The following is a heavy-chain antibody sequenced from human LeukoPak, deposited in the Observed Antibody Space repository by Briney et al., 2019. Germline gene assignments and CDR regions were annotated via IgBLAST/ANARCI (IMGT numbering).Heavy chain of an antibody. CDR2: IDPSGAIT. CDR3: ARGYCTNGLCRLFDY. V-gene: IGHV1-46*01. CDR1: GYTFSSYY. D-gene: IGHD2-8*01. J-gene: IGHJ4*02. Sequence: ASVTVSCKASGYTFSSYYMHWVRQAPGQGLEWMGIIDPSGAITTYAQKFQGRVTLTRDTSTSTVYMELSSLRSEDTAVYCCARGYCTNGLCRLFDYWGQGTLVTVSS.